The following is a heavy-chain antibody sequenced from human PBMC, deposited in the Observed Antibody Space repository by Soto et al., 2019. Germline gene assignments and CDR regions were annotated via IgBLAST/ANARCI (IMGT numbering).Heavy chain of an antibody. D-gene: IGHD6-19*01. CDR2: INHSGST. CDR3: AGGPKGEVAGTWCYYSMDV. Sequence: PSETLSLTCAVYGGSLNGYYWSWIRQPPGKGLEWIGEINHSGSTHYNPSLKSRVTISVDTSKNQFSLKLISVTAAYTAVYYCAGGPKGEVAGTWCYYSMDVWGQGTPVTVSS. J-gene: IGHJ6*02. CDR1: GGSLNGYY. V-gene: IGHV4-34*01.